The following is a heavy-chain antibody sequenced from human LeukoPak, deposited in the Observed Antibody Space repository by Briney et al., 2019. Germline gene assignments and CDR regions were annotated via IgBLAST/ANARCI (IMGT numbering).Heavy chain of an antibody. CDR1: GSTFSSYS. CDR2: ISSSSSYI. V-gene: IGHV3-21*01. CDR3: ARGAGSGSYYGTY. Sequence: GGSLRLSCAASGSTFSSYSMNWVRQAPGKGLEWVSSISSSSSYIYYADSVKGRFTISRDNAKNSLYLQMNSLRAEDTAVYYCARGAGSGSYYGTYWGQGTLVTVSS. D-gene: IGHD1-26*01. J-gene: IGHJ4*02.